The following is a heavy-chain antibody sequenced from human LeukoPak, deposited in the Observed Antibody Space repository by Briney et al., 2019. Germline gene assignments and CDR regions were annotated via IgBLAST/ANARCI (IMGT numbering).Heavy chain of an antibody. J-gene: IGHJ4*02. D-gene: IGHD3-22*01. Sequence: PGGSLRLSCAASGFTSSSYSMNWVRQAPGKGLEWVSSISSSSSYIYYADSVKGRFTISRDNAKNSLYLQMNSLRAEDTAVYYCARDSVVRRYDSSGYYPAPFDYWGQGTLVTVSS. CDR2: ISSSSSYI. V-gene: IGHV3-21*01. CDR3: ARDSVVRRYDSSGYYPAPFDY. CDR1: GFTSSSYS.